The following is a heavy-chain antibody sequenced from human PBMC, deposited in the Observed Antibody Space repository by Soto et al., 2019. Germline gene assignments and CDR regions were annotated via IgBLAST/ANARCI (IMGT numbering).Heavy chain of an antibody. V-gene: IGHV3-21*01. D-gene: IGHD6-13*01. J-gene: IGHJ4*02. CDR2: ISSSSSYI. Sequence: RGSLRLSCAASGFTFSSYSMNWVRQAPGKGLEWVSSISSSSSYIYYADSVKGRFTISRDNAKNSLYLQMNSLRAEDTAVYYCARQGSSWYYFDYWGQGTLVTVSS. CDR3: ARQGSSWYYFDY. CDR1: GFTFSSYS.